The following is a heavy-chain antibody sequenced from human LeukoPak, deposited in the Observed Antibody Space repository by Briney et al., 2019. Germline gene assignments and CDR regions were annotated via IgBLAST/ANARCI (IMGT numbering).Heavy chain of an antibody. CDR3: ARTFSGSYYYYGMDV. CDR1: GXSISTNY. Sequence: SETLSLTCTVSGXSISTNYWSWIRQPPGKGLEWIGNIFYSGRNNYNPSLRSRVTMSVDTSKNQFSLKLSSVTAADTAVYYCARTFSGSYYYYGMDVWGQGTTVTVSS. J-gene: IGHJ6*02. V-gene: IGHV4-59*01. D-gene: IGHD1-26*01. CDR2: IFYSGRN.